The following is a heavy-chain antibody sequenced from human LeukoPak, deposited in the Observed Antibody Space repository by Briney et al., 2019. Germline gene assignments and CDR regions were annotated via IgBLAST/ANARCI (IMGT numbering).Heavy chain of an antibody. CDR2: ISGSGGST. Sequence: PGGSLRLSCAASGFTFSNYAMSWVRQAPGKGLDRVSAISGSGGSTYYADSVKGRFTISRDNSKNTLYLQMNSLRAEDTAVYYCAESGYSYGRYDYWGQGTLVTVSS. V-gene: IGHV3-23*01. CDR3: AESGYSYGRYDY. D-gene: IGHD5-18*01. J-gene: IGHJ4*02. CDR1: GFTFSNYA.